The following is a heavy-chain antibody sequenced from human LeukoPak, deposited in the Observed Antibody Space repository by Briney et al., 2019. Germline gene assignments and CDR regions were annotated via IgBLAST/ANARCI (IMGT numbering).Heavy chain of an antibody. V-gene: IGHV3-21*01. D-gene: IGHD3-9*01. CDR3: ARDPLRYLRVGHYDY. J-gene: IGHJ4*02. CDR2: IDYDSSHI. CDR1: GFTFSNSA. Sequence: PGGSLRLSCAASGFTFSNSAMNWVRQVPGKGLEWVSSIDYDSSHIYYATSVRGRFTISRDDARNSVYLQMNSLRVEDTAVYYCARDPLRYLRVGHYDYWGQGTLVAVSS.